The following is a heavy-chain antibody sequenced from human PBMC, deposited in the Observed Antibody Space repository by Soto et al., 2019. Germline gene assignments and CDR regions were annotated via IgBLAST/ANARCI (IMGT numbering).Heavy chain of an antibody. V-gene: IGHV3-9*01. CDR2: ISWNSGSI. CDR1: VFTFYDYS. J-gene: IGHJ3*02. D-gene: IGHD2-21*02. Sequence: GWSXRLSCSSSVFTFYDYSMHWVRQAPGKGLECVSGISWNSGSIGYADSVKGRFTISRDNAKNSLYLQMNSLGAEDTALYYCAKAKNTVVTRNDFDIWGHGTMVTV. CDR3: AKAKNTVVTRNDFDI.